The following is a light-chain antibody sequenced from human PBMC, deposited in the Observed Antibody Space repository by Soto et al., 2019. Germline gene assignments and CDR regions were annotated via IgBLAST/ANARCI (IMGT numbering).Light chain of an antibody. CDR2: DTS. V-gene: IGKV3-11*01. J-gene: IGKJ3*01. Sequence: EIVLTQSPVTLSLSPGDRATLSCRASQTVSKYLAWYQQKPGQPPGLLVYDTSNRASGIPARFSGSGSGTDFTLTISSLEPEDFAVYYCQERSKWPMVTFGPGTKVD. CDR3: QERSKWPMVT. CDR1: QTVSKY.